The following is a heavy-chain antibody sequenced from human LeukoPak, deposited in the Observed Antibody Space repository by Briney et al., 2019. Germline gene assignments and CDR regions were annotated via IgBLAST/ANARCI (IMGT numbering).Heavy chain of an antibody. Sequence: GESLKISCKGSGYSFTSYWIGWVRQMPGKGLEWMGILYPGDSDTRYSPSFQGQGTISADKSISTAYLQWSSLKASDTAMYYCARPAMVRGVIAWFDPWGQGTLVTVSS. CDR3: ARPAMVRGVIAWFDP. V-gene: IGHV5-51*01. CDR2: LYPGDSDT. D-gene: IGHD3-10*01. J-gene: IGHJ5*02. CDR1: GYSFTSYW.